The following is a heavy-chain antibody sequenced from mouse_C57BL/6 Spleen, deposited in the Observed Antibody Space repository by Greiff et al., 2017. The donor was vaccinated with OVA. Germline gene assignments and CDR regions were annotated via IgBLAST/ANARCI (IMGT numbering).Heavy chain of an antibody. D-gene: IGHD2-3*01. J-gene: IGHJ4*01. CDR2: INPSNGGT. CDR1: GYTFTSYW. V-gene: IGHV1-53*01. CDR3: ARSSYDGYYPLYAMDY. Sequence: QVQLQQPGTELVKPGASVKLSCKASGYTFTSYWMHWVKQRPGQGLEWIGNINPSNGGTNYNEKFKSKATLTVDKSSSTAYMQLGSLTSEDSAVYYCARSSYDGYYPLYAMDYWGQGTSVTVSS.